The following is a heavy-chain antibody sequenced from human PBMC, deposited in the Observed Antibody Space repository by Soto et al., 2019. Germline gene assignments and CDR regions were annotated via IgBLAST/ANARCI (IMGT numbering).Heavy chain of an antibody. CDR3: AKGRADYYYMDV. V-gene: IGHV3-9*01. CDR2: ISWNSGSI. J-gene: IGHJ6*03. CDR1: GFTFDDYA. Sequence: EVQLVESGGGLVQPGRSLRLSCAASGFTFDDYAMHWVRQAPGKGLEWVSGISWNSGSIGYADSVKGRFTISRDNAKNSLYLQMNSLRAEDTALYYCAKGRADYYYMDVWGKGTTVTVSS.